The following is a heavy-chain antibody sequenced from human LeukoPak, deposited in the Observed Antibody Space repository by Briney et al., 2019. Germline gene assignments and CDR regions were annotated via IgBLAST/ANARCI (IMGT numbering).Heavy chain of an antibody. CDR1: GGSISSYY. CDR3: ARAGDDYGDSHFDY. V-gene: IGHV4-4*07. CDR2: IYTSGST. Sequence: SETLSLTCTVSGGSISSYYWSWIRQPAGKGLEWIGRIYTSGSTNYNPSLKSRVTMSVDTSKNQFSLKLSSVTAADTAVYYCARAGDDYGDSHFDYWGQGTLVTVAS. J-gene: IGHJ4*02. D-gene: IGHD4-17*01.